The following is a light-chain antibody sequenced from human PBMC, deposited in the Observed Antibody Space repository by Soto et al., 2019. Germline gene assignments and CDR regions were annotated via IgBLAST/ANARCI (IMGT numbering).Light chain of an antibody. Sequence: QSVLTQPPSASGSPGQSVTISCTGTSGDVGGYNYVSWYQQHPGKAPKLMIFEVSKRPSGVPDRFSGSKSGNTASLTVSGLQPEDEADYYCSSYAGSKSYVFGSGTRSPS. CDR2: EVS. V-gene: IGLV2-8*01. CDR1: SGDVGGYNY. CDR3: SSYAGSKSYV. J-gene: IGLJ1*01.